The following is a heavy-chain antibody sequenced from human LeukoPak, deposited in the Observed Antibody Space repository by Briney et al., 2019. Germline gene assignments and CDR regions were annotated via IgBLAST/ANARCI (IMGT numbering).Heavy chain of an antibody. CDR3: ARRGTVTSGATYYYYYMDV. J-gene: IGHJ6*03. Sequence: SETLSLTCTVSGGSISSGSYYWSWIRQPAGKGLEWIGRIYTSGSTNYNPSLKSRVTMSVDTSKSQFSLKLSSVTAADTAVYYCARRGTVTSGATYYYYYMDVWGKGTTVTISS. CDR1: GGSISSGSYY. D-gene: IGHD4-17*01. V-gene: IGHV4-61*02. CDR2: IYTSGST.